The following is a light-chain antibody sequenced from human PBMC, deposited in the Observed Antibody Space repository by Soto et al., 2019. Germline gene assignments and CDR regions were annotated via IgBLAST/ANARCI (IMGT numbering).Light chain of an antibody. CDR3: CSYAGNYTF. Sequence: SALTQPRSVSGSPGQSVTISCTGTSNDVGGYDYVSWYQQYPGKAPTYILYDVTKRPSGVPDRFSGSKSGNTASLTISGLQADDEADYYCCSYAGNYTFFGGGTKVTVL. CDR1: SNDVGGYDY. V-gene: IGLV2-11*01. J-gene: IGLJ2*01. CDR2: DVT.